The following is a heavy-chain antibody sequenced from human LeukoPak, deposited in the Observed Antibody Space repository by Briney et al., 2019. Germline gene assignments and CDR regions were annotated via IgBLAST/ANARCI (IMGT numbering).Heavy chain of an antibody. CDR3: ARGHYGLTV. V-gene: IGHV3-11*01. CDR1: GFSFSDSY. CDR2: IRPGGFPI. J-gene: IGHJ6*02. Sequence: GGSLTLSCAASGFSFSDSYMSWIRQAPGNGLDWLAYIRPGGFPIYFADSVKGRFTISRDNAKNSLYLQMNSLRGDDTAVYFCARGHYGLTVWGQGTTVTVSS.